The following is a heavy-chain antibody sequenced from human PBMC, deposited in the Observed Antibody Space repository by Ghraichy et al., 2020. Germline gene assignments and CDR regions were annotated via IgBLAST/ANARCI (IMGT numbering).Heavy chain of an antibody. CDR2: MNPNSGNT. D-gene: IGHD5-12*01. J-gene: IGHJ5*02. CDR1: GYTFTSYD. V-gene: IGHV1-8*01. Sequence: ASVKVSCKASGYTFTSYDINWVRQATGQGLEWMGWMNPNSGNTGYAQKFQGRVTMTRNTSISTAYMELSSLRSEDTAVYYCAAWGSGYDYDWFDPWGQGTLVTVSS. CDR3: AAWGSGYDYDWFDP.